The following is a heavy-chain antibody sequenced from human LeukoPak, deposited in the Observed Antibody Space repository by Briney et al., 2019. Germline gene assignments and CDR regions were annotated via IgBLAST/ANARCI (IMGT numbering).Heavy chain of an antibody. V-gene: IGHV4-34*01. CDR1: GGSFSGYY. CDR3: ARAVGSGSFQTYYYYMDV. D-gene: IGHD3-10*01. Sequence: ASETLSLTCAVYGGSFSGYYWSWIRQPPGKGLEWIGEINHSESTNYNPSLKSRVTISVDTSKNQFSLKLSSVTAADTAVYYCARAVGSGSFQTYYYYMDVWGKGTTVTISS. J-gene: IGHJ6*03. CDR2: INHSEST.